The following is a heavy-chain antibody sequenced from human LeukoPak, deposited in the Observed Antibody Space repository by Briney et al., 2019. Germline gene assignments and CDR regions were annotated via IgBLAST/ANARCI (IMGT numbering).Heavy chain of an antibody. Sequence: ASVKVSCKASGYTFTGYYMQWVRQAPGQGLEWMGWINPNSGGTNYAQKFQGRVTMTRDTSISTAYMELSRLRSDDTAVYYCARVGGSGSYRSNWFDPWGQGTLVTVSS. D-gene: IGHD3-10*01. V-gene: IGHV1-2*02. CDR2: INPNSGGT. CDR3: ARVGGSGSYRSNWFDP. J-gene: IGHJ5*02. CDR1: GYTFTGYY.